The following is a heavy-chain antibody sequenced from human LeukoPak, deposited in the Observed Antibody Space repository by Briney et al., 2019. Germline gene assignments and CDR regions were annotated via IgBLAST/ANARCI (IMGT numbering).Heavy chain of an antibody. V-gene: IGHV4-34*01. D-gene: IGHD2-21*02. CDR3: AREQAYCGGDCYFDF. CDR2: INHSGST. CDR1: GGSFSGYY. J-gene: IGHJ4*02. Sequence: SETLSLTCAVSGGSFSGYYWSWIRQPPGKGLEWIGEINHSGSTNYNPSLKSRVTISVDTSKNQFSLKLSSVTAADTAVYYCAREQAYCGGDCYFDFWGQGTLVTVSS.